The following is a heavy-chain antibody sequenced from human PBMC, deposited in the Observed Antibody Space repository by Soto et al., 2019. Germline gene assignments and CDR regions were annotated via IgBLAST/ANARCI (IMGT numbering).Heavy chain of an antibody. CDR3: VRDGGDCGYRLTYYYYMGLDG. CDR1: GYDFTSYG. J-gene: IGHJ6*02. Sequence: QVQLVQSGAEVKQPGASVRVSCKASGYDFTSYGMSWVRQAPGQGLEWMGWINVGSGRTEYSQNLQDRITITRDTSASTVCMDLISMKSEDTSVYFCVRDGGDCGYRLTYYYYMGLDGWGQGTTVTVSS. CDR2: INVGSGRT. D-gene: IGHD2-21*02. V-gene: IGHV1-3*01.